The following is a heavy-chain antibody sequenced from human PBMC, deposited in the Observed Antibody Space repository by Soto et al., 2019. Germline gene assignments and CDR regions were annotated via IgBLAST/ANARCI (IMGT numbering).Heavy chain of an antibody. CDR3: ARDDGSTWCLDS. D-gene: IGHD6-13*01. CDR1: GYTFASYA. Sequence: QVQLVQSEAEEKKPGASVKVSCKASGYTFASYAVHWVRQAPGQGLEWMGWISGGNGNTKYSQKFQDRVTITRDTSASTSYMELSRLRSEDTAVYYCARDDGSTWCLDSWGQGTLVTVSS. V-gene: IGHV1-3*05. CDR2: ISGGNGNT. J-gene: IGHJ4*02.